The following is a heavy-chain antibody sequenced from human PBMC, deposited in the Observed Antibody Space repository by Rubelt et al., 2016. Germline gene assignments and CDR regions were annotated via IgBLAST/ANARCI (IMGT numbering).Heavy chain of an antibody. D-gene: IGHD5-18*01. J-gene: IGHJ4*02. V-gene: IGHV3-7*05. CDR2: IKPDGSEK. CDR3: AKDGDGYPY. Sequence: EVQLVESGGGLVKPGGALRLSCAASGFTFSSYSMNWVRQAPGKGLEWVANIKPDGSEKNYVDSVKGRFTISRDNAKNSLYLQLNSLRAEDTAVYYCAKDGDGYPYWGQGTLVTVSS. CDR1: GFTFSSYS.